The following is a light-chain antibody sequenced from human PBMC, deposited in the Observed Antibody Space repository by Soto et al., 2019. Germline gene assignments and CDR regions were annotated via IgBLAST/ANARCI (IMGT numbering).Light chain of an antibody. J-gene: IGLJ3*02. CDR3: AAWDDSLSGVV. Sequence: QSVLTQPPSASGTPGQRVTISCSGSISNLGSNFVFWYQQLPGAAPKLLISRNDQRPSGVPDRFFGSKSGTSASLAISGLRSEDEADSHCAAWDDSLSGVVFGGGTKLTVL. CDR2: RND. V-gene: IGLV1-47*01. CDR1: ISNLGSNF.